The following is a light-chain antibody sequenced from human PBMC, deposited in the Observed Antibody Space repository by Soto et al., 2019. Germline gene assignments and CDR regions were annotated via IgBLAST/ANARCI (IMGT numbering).Light chain of an antibody. CDR3: QQYNNWPRT. CDR1: QSARIS. Sequence: ETVMTQSPATLSVSPGERATLSCRASQSARISLGWYQQKPGQAPRLLIYDVSTRATGIPARFSGSGSGTEFTLTISSLQSEDFAVYYCQQYNNWPRTFGPGTKVD. CDR2: DVS. J-gene: IGKJ3*01. V-gene: IGKV3-15*01.